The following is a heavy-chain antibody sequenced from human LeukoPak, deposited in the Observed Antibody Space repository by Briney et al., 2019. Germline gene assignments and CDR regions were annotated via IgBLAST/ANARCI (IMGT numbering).Heavy chain of an antibody. V-gene: IGHV1-69*13. CDR1: GGTFSSYA. CDR3: ARSDDFRSPYGMDV. CDR2: IIPIFGTA. D-gene: IGHD3-3*01. J-gene: IGHJ6*02. Sequence: ASVKVSCKASGGTFSSYAISWVRQAPGQGLEWMGGIIPIFGTANYAQKFQGRVTITADESTSTAYMELSSLRSEDTAVYYCARSDDFRSPYGMDVWAKGPRSPSP.